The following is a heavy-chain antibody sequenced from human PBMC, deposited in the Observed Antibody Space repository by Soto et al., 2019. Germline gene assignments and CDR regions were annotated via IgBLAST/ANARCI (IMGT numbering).Heavy chain of an antibody. Sequence: VASVKVSCKASGGTFSSYAISWVRQAPGQGLEWMGGIIPIFGTANYAQKFQGRVTITADESTSTAYMELSSLRSEDTAVYYCASTIQQQWLDYWGQGTLVTVSS. CDR2: IIPIFGTA. J-gene: IGHJ4*02. D-gene: IGHD6-19*01. V-gene: IGHV1-69*13. CDR3: ASTIQQQWLDY. CDR1: GGTFSSYA.